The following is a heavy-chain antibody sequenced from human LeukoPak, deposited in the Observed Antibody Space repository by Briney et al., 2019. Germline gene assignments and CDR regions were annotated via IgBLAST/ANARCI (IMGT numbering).Heavy chain of an antibody. J-gene: IGHJ5*02. CDR1: GYTFTGYY. Sequence: ASVKVSCKASGYTFTGYYMHWVRRAPGQGREGRGWINPNSGGTNYAQKFQGRVTMTRDTSISTAYMELSRLRSDDMAVYYFARDTISWFDPWGQGTLVTVSS. D-gene: IGHD3-3*01. V-gene: IGHV1-2*02. CDR2: INPNSGGT. CDR3: ARDTISWFDP.